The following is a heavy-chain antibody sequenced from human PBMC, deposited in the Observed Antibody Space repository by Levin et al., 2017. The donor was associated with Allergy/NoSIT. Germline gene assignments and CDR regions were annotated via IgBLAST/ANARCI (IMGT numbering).Heavy chain of an antibody. CDR3: ARDLGPHTIHRGMDV. D-gene: IGHD3-3*01. J-gene: IGHJ6*02. CDR1: GFTFSSYE. CDR2: ISSSGSTI. V-gene: IGHV3-48*03. Sequence: PGGSLRLSCAASGFTFSSYEMNWVRQAPGKGLEWVSYISSSGSTIYYADSVKGRFTISRDNAKNSLYLQMNSLRAEDTAVYYCARDLGPHTIHRGMDVWGQGTTVTVSS.